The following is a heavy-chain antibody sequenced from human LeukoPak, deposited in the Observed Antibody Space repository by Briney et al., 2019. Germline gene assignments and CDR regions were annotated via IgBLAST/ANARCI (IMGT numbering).Heavy chain of an antibody. CDR2: ISYDGSNK. J-gene: IGHJ6*02. CDR3: ARDSSDPSFRYCSSTSCYGSYYYGMDV. D-gene: IGHD2-2*01. V-gene: IGHV3-30*03. CDR1: GFTFSSYG. Sequence: PGGSLRLSCAASGFTFSSYGMHWVRQAPGKGLEWVAVISYDGSNKYYADSVKGRFTISRDNSKNTLYLQMNSLRAEDTAVYYCARDSSDPSFRYCSSTSCYGSYYYGMDVWGQGTTVTVSS.